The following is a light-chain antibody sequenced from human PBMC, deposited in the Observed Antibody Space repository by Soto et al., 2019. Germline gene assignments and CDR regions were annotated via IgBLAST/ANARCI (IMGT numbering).Light chain of an antibody. CDR2: DVT. J-gene: IGLJ2*01. V-gene: IGLV2-14*01. CDR1: SSDIGGYHY. Sequence: QSVLTQPASVSGSPGQSITISCTGTSSDIGGYHYVSWYQQHPGKAPKLMIYDVTNRPSGVSNRFSGSKSGNTASLTISGRQAEDEADYYCCSYTSSAGVFGGGTQLTVL. CDR3: CSYTSSAGV.